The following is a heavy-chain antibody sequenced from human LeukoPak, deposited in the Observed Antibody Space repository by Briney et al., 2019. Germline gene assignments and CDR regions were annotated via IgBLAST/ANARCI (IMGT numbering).Heavy chain of an antibody. CDR3: ARDPCSSTSCYAGWFDP. Sequence: GGSLRLSCAASGFTFSSYSINWVRQAPGKGLEWGSYISSSSSTIYYADSVKGRFTISRDNAKNSLYLQMNSLRAEDTAVYYCARDPCSSTSCYAGWFDPWGQGTLVTVSS. J-gene: IGHJ5*02. CDR1: GFTFSSYS. V-gene: IGHV3-48*01. D-gene: IGHD2-2*01. CDR2: ISSSSSTI.